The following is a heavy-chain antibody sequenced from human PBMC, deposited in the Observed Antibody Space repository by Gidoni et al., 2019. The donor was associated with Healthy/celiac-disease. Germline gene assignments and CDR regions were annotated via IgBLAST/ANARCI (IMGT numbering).Heavy chain of an antibody. CDR1: GFTFSSYA. CDR2: ISGSGGST. CDR3: AKGEIPGYSSGWFYYGMDV. J-gene: IGHJ6*02. Sequence: EVQLLESGGGLVQPGGSLRLSCAASGFTFSSYAMSWVRQAPGKGLEWVSAISGSGGSTYDADSVKGRFTISRDNSKNTLYLQMNSLRAEDTAVYYCAKGEIPGYSSGWFYYGMDVWGQGTTVTVSS. V-gene: IGHV3-23*01. D-gene: IGHD6-19*01.